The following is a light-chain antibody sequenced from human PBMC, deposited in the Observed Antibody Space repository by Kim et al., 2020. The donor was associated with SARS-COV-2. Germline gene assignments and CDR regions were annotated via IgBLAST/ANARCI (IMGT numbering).Light chain of an antibody. Sequence: DIQMTQSPSTLSASVGDRVTITCRASQNVSIWLAWYQQKPGKAPKLLISKASTLQTGVPSRFSGSGSGTEFTLTINNLQLDDFATFYCQEYNDYWTFGQGTKVDIK. CDR1: QNVSIW. CDR2: KAS. V-gene: IGKV1-5*03. J-gene: IGKJ1*01. CDR3: QEYNDYWT.